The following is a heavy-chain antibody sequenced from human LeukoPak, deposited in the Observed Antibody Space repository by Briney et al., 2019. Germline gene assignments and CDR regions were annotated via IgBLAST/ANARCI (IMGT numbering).Heavy chain of an antibody. CDR2: ISSSSTYI. D-gene: IGHD1-26*01. V-gene: IGHV3-21*01. Sequence: GGSLRLSCAASGFTFRSYSMNWVRQAPGKGLEWVSSISSSSTYIYYADSVKGRFTISRDNSKNTLYLQMNSLRAEDTAVYYCAKDSGSSPEYYFDYWGQGTLVTVSS. CDR3: AKDSGSSPEYYFDY. CDR1: GFTFRSYS. J-gene: IGHJ4*02.